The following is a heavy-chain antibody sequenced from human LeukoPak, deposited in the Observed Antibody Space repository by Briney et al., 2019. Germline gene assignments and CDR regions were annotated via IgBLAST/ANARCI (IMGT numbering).Heavy chain of an antibody. D-gene: IGHD4/OR15-4a*01. CDR2: IKQDGNEK. Sequence: GGSLRLSRAASGFTFSSYGMSWVRQAPGKGLEWVANIKQDGNEKYYADSVKGRFTISRDNGENSLDLQMNSLRADDTAFYYCARDTLGEGEDANYAVYYFDYWGQGTLVTVSS. J-gene: IGHJ4*02. CDR1: GFTFSSYG. V-gene: IGHV3-7*01. CDR3: ARDTLGEGEDANYAVYYFDY.